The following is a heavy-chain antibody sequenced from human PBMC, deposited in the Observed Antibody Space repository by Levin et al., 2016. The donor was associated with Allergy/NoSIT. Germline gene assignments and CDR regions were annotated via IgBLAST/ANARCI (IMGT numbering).Heavy chain of an antibody. CDR2: INAGNGNT. CDR3: ARGIWSSSRNYYFDL. Sequence: WVRQAPGQSLEWMGWINAGNGNTKYSQKFQGRVTITRDTSASTAYMELSSLRSEDTAVYYCARGIWSSSRNYYFDLWGQGTLVTVSS. V-gene: IGHV1-3*01. J-gene: IGHJ4*02. D-gene: IGHD6-13*01.